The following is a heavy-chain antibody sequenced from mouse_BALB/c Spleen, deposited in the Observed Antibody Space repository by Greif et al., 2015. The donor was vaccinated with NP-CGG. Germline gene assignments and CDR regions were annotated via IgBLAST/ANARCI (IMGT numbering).Heavy chain of an antibody. V-gene: IGHV1-7*01. J-gene: IGHJ3*01. CDR1: GYTFTSYW. Sequence: QVQLQQPGAELAKPGASVKMSCKASGYTFTSYWMHWVKQRPGQGLEWIGYINPSTGYTEYNQKFKDKATLTADKSSSTAYMQLSSLTSEDSAVYYCARSGFAYWGQGTLVTVSA. CDR2: INPSTGYT. CDR3: ARSGFAY.